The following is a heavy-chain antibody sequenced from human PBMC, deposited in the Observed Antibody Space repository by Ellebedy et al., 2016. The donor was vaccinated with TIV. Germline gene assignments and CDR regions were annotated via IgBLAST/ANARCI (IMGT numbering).Heavy chain of an antibody. CDR1: GGTFSNSA. CDR2: IIPILDIT. CDR3: ARWGCYNGTFQGPFDF. V-gene: IGHV1-69*04. J-gene: IGHJ4*02. Sequence: AASVKVSCKASGGTFSNSAISWVRQAPGQGLEWMGRIIPILDITKYAQRFQGRVTITADKSTTTAYMELASLPSDYTAVYYCARWGCYNGTFQGPFDFWGQGTLVTVAS. D-gene: IGHD1-26*01.